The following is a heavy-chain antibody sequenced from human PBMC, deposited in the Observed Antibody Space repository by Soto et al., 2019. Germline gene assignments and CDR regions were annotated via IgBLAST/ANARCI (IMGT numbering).Heavy chain of an antibody. J-gene: IGHJ4*02. CDR1: GFTFSDHY. CDR3: ARAMVRGNYFDY. D-gene: IGHD3-10*01. Sequence: EVQLVESGGGLVQPGGSLRLSCAASGFTFSDHYMDWVRQAPGKGLEWVARIRDKAHSYTTEYAASVKGRFIISRDDSKNSLYLQMNSLKTEDTAVYYCARAMVRGNYFDYWGQGALVTVSS. CDR2: IRDKAHSYTT. V-gene: IGHV3-72*01.